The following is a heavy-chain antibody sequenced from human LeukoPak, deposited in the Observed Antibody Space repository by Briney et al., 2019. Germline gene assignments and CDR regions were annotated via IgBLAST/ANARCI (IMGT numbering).Heavy chain of an antibody. CDR1: GFTFSDSA. CDR2: ISYDGTDK. Sequence: GGSLRLSCAASGFTFSDSAMHWVRQAPGKGLEWVAFISYDGTDKFHTDSVKGRFTISRDNSKNTLYLQMDSLGAEDTAVYYCAREINAFDFWGQGTMVTVSS. J-gene: IGHJ3*01. V-gene: IGHV3-30-3*01. CDR3: AREINAFDF. D-gene: IGHD5-24*01.